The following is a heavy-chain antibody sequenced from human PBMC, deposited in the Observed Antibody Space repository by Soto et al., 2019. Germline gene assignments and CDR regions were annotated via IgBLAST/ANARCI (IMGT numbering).Heavy chain of an antibody. V-gene: IGHV3-23*01. CDR3: AKGGPFTGGFDP. CDR2: ITGRSAVP. J-gene: IGHJ5*02. D-gene: IGHD3-16*01. Sequence: ESGGDLVQPGGSLRLSCAGSGLTLRSYAMTWIRQTPEKGLEWVSTITGRSAVPSYADSVNGRFTVSRDNSKNTVYLQMNSLRPDDTAIYYCAKGGPFTGGFDPWGQGTLVTVSA. CDR1: GLTLRSYA.